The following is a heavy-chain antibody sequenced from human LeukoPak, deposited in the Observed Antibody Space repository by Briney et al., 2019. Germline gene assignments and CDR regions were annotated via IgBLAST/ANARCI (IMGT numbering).Heavy chain of an antibody. V-gene: IGHV1-3*01. CDR3: ARDPIGSRWPYYFDY. D-gene: IGHD6-13*01. Sequence: GASVKVSCKASGYTFISYAMHWVRQAPGQRPEWMGWINVGNGNTKYSQKFQARVTITRDTSASTAYMELSSLRSEDTAVYYCARDPIGSRWPYYFDYWGQGTLVTVSS. J-gene: IGHJ4*02. CDR1: GYTFISYA. CDR2: INVGNGNT.